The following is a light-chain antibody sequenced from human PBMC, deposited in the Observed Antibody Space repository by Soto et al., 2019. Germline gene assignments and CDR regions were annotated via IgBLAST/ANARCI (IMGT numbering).Light chain of an antibody. CDR3: HQRTNWPPTLT. Sequence: EIVLTQSPATLSLSPGERATLSCRARQSLTKYLAWYQQKPRQAPRLLIYDASNRATRIRARFRGSGYGTDFTLTISYLEPEDFAVYYCHQRTNWPPTLTFGQGTKVEIK. CDR2: DAS. V-gene: IGKV3-11*01. J-gene: IGKJ1*01. CDR1: QSLTKY.